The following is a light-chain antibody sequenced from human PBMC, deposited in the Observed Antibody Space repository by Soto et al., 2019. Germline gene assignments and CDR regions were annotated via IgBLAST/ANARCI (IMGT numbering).Light chain of an antibody. J-gene: IGLJ1*01. V-gene: IGLV2-14*01. Sequence: QSALAQPASVSGSPGQSITISCTGSTSDVGSDKYVSWYQQHPGKAPKVLIYEFSNRPSGVYNRFSGARSGNTASLTISGIQAEDEDDYYCSSHTSSSTDYVFGTGTKLTVL. CDR2: EFS. CDR1: TSDVGSDKY. CDR3: SSHTSSSTDYV.